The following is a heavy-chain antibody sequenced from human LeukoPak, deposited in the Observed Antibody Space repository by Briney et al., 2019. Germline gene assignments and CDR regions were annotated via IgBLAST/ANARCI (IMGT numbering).Heavy chain of an antibody. CDR2: ISGNGRST. CDR1: GFSFSSYA. V-gene: IGHV3-23*01. D-gene: IGHD4-17*01. CDR3: ARDDPVTTLIGGMDV. Sequence: PGGSLRLSCAASGFSFSSYAMSWVRQAPGKGLEWVSLISGNGRSTYYADSVEGRFTISRDNANNTLFLLMNSLRAEDTAVYYCARDDPVTTLIGGMDVWGQGTTVTVSS. J-gene: IGHJ6*02.